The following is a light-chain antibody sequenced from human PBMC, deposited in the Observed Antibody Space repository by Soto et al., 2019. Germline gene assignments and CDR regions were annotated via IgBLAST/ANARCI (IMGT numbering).Light chain of an antibody. Sequence: ETVMTQSPGTLSLSPEERATLSCRASQSVSSGYLAWYQQKPGQAPRLLIFGASNRATGIPDRFTGSGSGTDFTLTISRLEPEDLAVYYCQQYGISQNTFGQGTKLEIK. CDR2: GAS. J-gene: IGKJ2*01. CDR3: QQYGISQNT. CDR1: QSVSSGY. V-gene: IGKV3-20*01.